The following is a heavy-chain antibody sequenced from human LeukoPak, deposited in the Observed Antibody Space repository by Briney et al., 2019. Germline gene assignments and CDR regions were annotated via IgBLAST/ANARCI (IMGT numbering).Heavy chain of an antibody. Sequence: SVKVSCKASGGTFSSYAISWVRQAPGQGLEWMGRIIPILGIANYAQKFQGRVTITADKSTSTAYMELSGLRSEDTAVYYCARDPTDYGGNSILDVWGQGTTVTVSS. V-gene: IGHV1-69*04. CDR3: ARDPTDYGGNSILDV. CDR1: GGTFSSYA. J-gene: IGHJ6*02. CDR2: IIPILGIA. D-gene: IGHD4-23*01.